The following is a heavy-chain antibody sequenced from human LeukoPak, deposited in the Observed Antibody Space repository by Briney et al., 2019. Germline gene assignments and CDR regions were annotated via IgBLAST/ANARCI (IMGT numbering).Heavy chain of an antibody. CDR3: ARDSSGSYPD. V-gene: IGHV4-34*01. J-gene: IGHJ4*02. D-gene: IGHD3-10*01. CDR2: INHSGST. CDR1: GGSFSGYY. Sequence: PSETLSLTCAVYGGSFSGYYWSWIRQPPGKGLEWIGEINHSGSTNYNPSLKSRVTISVDTSKNQFSLKLSSVTAADTAVYYCARDSSGSYPDWGQGTLVTVSS.